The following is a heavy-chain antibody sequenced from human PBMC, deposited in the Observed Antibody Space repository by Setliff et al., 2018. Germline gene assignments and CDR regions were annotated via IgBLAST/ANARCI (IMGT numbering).Heavy chain of an antibody. V-gene: IGHV1-24*01. J-gene: IGHJ4*02. Sequence: ASVKVSCKVSGYTLTELSRHWVRQAPGKGLEWMGGFDPEDGETIYAQKFQGRVTMTTDTSTRTAYMEVTSLRSDDTAVYYCATEKFPGDWGDYWGQGTLVTVSS. CDR1: GYTLTELS. D-gene: IGHD2-21*01. CDR2: FDPEDGET. CDR3: ATEKFPGDWGDY.